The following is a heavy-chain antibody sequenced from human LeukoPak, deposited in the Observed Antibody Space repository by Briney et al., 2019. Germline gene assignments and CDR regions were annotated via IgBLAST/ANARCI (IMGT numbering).Heavy chain of an antibody. CDR2: LDPEDGER. Sequence: ASVKVSCKVSGYTLTELSMHWVRQAPGKGLEWMGGLDPEDGERIYAQKFQGRVTMTEDTSTDTAYMELSSLRSEDTAVYYCATGGGSGPYFQEWGQGTLVTVSS. CDR3: ATGGGSGPYFQE. CDR1: GYTLTELS. V-gene: IGHV1-24*01. J-gene: IGHJ1*01. D-gene: IGHD3-3*01.